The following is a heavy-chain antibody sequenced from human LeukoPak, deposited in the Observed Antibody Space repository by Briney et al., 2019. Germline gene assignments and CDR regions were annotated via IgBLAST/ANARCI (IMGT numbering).Heavy chain of an antibody. D-gene: IGHD3-3*01. J-gene: IGHJ6*04. CDR2: IYHSGST. V-gene: IGHV4-4*02. Sequence: SGTLSLTCAVSGGSVSSVNWWSWVRQPPGKGLEWIGEIYHSGSTYYNPSLKSRVTISVDTSKNQFSLKLSSVTAADTAVYYCARHSGLRSPLGVWGKGTTVTVSS. CDR1: GGSVSSVNW. CDR3: ARHSGLRSPLGV.